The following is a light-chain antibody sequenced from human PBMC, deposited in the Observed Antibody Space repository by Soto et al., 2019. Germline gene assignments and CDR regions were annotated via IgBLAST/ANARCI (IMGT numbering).Light chain of an antibody. J-gene: IGLJ2*01. CDR1: SSHIGNNT. Sequence: QSVLTQPPSASGTLGQRVTISCSVSSSHIGNNTVNWYQQLPGTAPKLLIYSNNQRPSGVPDGFSGSTAGSSGALAISGLQSEDEADYYGAAWDDSLNGYVVFGGGTKLTVL. CDR3: AAWDDSLNGYVV. CDR2: SNN. V-gene: IGLV1-44*01.